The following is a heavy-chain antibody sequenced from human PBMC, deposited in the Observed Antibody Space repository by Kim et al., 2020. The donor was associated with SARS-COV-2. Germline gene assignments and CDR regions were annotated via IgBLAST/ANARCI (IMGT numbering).Heavy chain of an antibody. CDR2: IYYSGST. V-gene: IGHV4-39*01. J-gene: IGHJ4*02. CDR1: GGSISSSSYY. Sequence: SETLSLTCTVSGGSISSSSYYWGWIRQPPGKGLEWIGSIYYSGSTYYNPSLKSRVTISVDTSKNQFSLKLSSVTAADTAVYYCVFREQWLAGNGDYWGQGTLVTVSS. CDR3: VFREQWLAGNGDY. D-gene: IGHD6-19*01.